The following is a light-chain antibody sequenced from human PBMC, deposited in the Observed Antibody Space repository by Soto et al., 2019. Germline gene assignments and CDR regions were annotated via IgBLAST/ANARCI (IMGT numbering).Light chain of an antibody. V-gene: IGKV3-15*01. CDR2: DAS. CDR1: QSVRSK. J-gene: IGKJ5*01. Sequence: EIVMTQSPGTLSVSPGERATLSCRASQSVRSKLAWYQQKPGQAPRLLIYDASTRDTGIPARFSGSGSGTEFTLTISRLQSEDFAVYYCQQYNNWPPITFGQGTRLEIK. CDR3: QQYNNWPPIT.